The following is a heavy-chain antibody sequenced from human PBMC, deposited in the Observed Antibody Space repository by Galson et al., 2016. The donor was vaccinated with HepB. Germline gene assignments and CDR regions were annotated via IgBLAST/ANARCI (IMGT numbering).Heavy chain of an antibody. CDR2: ISWNSGTI. CDR1: GFTFHDYA. V-gene: IGHV3-9*01. CDR3: ALQDYGDYSYYFYDMDV. J-gene: IGHJ6*02. D-gene: IGHD4-17*01. Sequence: SLRLSCAASGFTFHDYAMHWVRQTPGRGLEWVSGISWNSGTIAYVDSVKGRFTISRDNAKNSLYLQMNSLRPEDTALYYCALQDYGDYSYYFYDMDVWGQGTTVTVSS.